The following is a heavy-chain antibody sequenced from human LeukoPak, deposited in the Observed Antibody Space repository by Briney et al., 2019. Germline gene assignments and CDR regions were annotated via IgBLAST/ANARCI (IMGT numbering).Heavy chain of an antibody. D-gene: IGHD3-16*01. CDR1: GDSISRHY. CDR3: ARDGAVRSYFYMDV. V-gene: IGHV4-59*11. Sequence: SPTLSLTCPVSGDSISRHYWSWIRQPPGKGMEWIGFIAYSGSTNYKPSLKSRVTISVDTSKNQFSLKLSSVTAADTAVYYCARDGAVRSYFYMDVWGKGTTVTVSS. CDR2: IAYSGST. J-gene: IGHJ6*03.